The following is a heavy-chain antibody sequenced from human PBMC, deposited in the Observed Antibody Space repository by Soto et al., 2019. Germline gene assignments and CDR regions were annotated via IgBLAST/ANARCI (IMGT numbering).Heavy chain of an antibody. CDR3: AKAKGVGATWGYYFDY. CDR2: ISWNSGSI. V-gene: IGHV3-9*01. CDR1: GFTFDDYA. D-gene: IGHD1-26*01. Sequence: EVQLVESGGGLVQPGRSLRLSCAASGFTFDDYAMHWVRQAPGKGLEWVSGISWNSGSIGYADSVKGRFTISRDNAKNSLYLQMNSLRAEDTALYYCAKAKGVGATWGYYFDYWGQGTLVTVSS. J-gene: IGHJ4*02.